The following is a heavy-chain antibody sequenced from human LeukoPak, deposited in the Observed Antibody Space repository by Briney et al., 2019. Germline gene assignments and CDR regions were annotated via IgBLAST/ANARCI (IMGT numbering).Heavy chain of an antibody. CDR2: IYHSGSM. J-gene: IGHJ4*02. V-gene: IGHV4-59*12. CDR1: ARSISSYY. D-gene: IGHD1-26*01. CDR3: ARDNYSGSPWY. Sequence: SQTLSLTCTVSARSISSYYWSWIRQSPGKVLEWIASIYHSGSMFYNTSLKSRVTISVDTSKNQFSLKMTSVTAADTAVYYCARDNYSGSPWYWGQGTLVTVSS.